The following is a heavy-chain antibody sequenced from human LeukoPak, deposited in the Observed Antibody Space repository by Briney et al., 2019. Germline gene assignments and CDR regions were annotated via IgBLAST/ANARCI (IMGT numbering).Heavy chain of an antibody. V-gene: IGHV3-21*01. CDR2: ISSSSNYI. CDR3: ARDPAVAGKGAGYGMDV. CDR1: GFTFTSYT. Sequence: GGSLRLSCAASGFTFTSYTMNWVRQAPGKGLEWVSSISSSSNYIYYADSVRGRFTISRDNAKNSLYLQMNSLRAEDTAVYSCARDPAVAGKGAGYGMDVWGQGTTVTVSS. J-gene: IGHJ6*02. D-gene: IGHD6-19*01.